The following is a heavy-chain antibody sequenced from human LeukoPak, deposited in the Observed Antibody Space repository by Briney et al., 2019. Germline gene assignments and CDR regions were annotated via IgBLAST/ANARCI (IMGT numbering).Heavy chain of an antibody. Sequence: PGGSLRLSCAASGFTFSAYWMYWVRQAPGQGLEYVSRIKFDGNVITYTDSVEGRVTIARDNARNIVSLQMSSLRAEDTAVYYCARGIAPEESVAIDYWGQGTLVTVSS. V-gene: IGHV3-74*03. CDR2: IKFDGNVI. J-gene: IGHJ4*02. CDR1: GFTFSAYW. CDR3: ARGIAPEESVAIDY. D-gene: IGHD2-15*01.